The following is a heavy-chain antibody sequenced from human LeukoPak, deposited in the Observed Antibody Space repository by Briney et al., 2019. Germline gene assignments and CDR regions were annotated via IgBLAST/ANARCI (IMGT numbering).Heavy chain of an antibody. CDR1: GGSISSGDYY. V-gene: IGHV4-30-4*01. CDR2: IYYSGST. CDR3: ASRDTTSYWYFDL. J-gene: IGHJ2*01. Sequence: TLSLTCTVSGGSISSGDYYWSWIRQPPGTGLEWIGYIYYSGSTYYNPSLKSRVTISVDTSKNQFSLKLSSVTAADTAVYYCASRDTTSYWYFDLWGRGTLVTVSS. D-gene: IGHD4-17*01.